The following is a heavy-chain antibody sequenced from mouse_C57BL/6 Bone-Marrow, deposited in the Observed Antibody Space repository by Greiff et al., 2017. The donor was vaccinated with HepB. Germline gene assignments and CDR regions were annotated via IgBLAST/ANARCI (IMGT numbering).Heavy chain of an antibody. Sequence: VQLQQSGAELVRPGASVTLSCKASGYTFTDYEMHWVKQTPVHGLEWIGAIDPETGGTAYNQKFKGKAILTAYKSSSTAYMELRSLTSEDSAVYYLTAQALYYAMDYWGQGTSVTVSS. J-gene: IGHJ4*01. CDR3: TAQALYYAMDY. V-gene: IGHV1-15*01. D-gene: IGHD3-2*02. CDR1: GYTFTDYE. CDR2: IDPETGGT.